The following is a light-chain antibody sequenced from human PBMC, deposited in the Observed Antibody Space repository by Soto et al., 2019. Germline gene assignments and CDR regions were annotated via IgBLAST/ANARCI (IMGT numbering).Light chain of an antibody. CDR3: QSYDSSLSGSII. Sequence: QAVVTQPPSVSGAPGQWVTFSCTGSSSNIGAGYDVHWYQQLPGSAPKLLIYGNSNRPSGVPDRFSGSKSGASASLAIAGLQTEDEADYYCQSYDSSLSGSIIFGGGTKLTVL. CDR1: SSNIGAGYD. V-gene: IGLV1-40*01. CDR2: GNS. J-gene: IGLJ2*01.